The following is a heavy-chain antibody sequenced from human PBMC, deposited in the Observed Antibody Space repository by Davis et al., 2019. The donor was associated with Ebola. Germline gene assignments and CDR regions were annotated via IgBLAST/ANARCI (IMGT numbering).Heavy chain of an antibody. CDR1: GFSFFGYF. CDR2: ISAYNGNT. D-gene: IGHD6-19*01. J-gene: IGHJ5*02. CDR3: ARAGGSSGWYNWFDP. V-gene: IGHV1-18*04. Sequence: ASVKVSCKASGFSFFGYFIHWVRQAPGQGLEWMGWISAYNGNTNYAQKLQGRVTMTTDTSTSTAYMELRSLRSDDTAVYYCARAGGSSGWYNWFDPWGQGTLVTVSS.